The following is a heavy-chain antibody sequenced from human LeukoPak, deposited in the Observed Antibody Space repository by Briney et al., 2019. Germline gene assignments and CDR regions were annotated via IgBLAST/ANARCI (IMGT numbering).Heavy chain of an antibody. J-gene: IGHJ1*01. V-gene: IGHV1-69*13. CDR1: GGTFSSYA. Sequence: SVKVSCKASGGTFSSYAISWVRQAPGQGLEWMGGIIPIFGTANYAQKFQGRVTITADESMSTAYMELSSLRSEDTAVYYCARERIEHETYYYDSSGYYPRYFQHWGQGTLVTVSS. CDR3: ARERIEHETYYYDSSGYYPRYFQH. D-gene: IGHD3-22*01. CDR2: IIPIFGTA.